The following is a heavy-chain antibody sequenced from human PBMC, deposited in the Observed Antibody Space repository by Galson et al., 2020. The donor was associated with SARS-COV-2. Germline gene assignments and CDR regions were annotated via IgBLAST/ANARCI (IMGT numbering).Heavy chain of an antibody. D-gene: IGHD3-10*01. Sequence: GGSLRLSCAASGFTFSSYVMSWVRQAPGKGLEWVSLIHGSGGTTSDADPVKGRFITSRDNSKNTLYLQMNNLRVEDTAVYYCTKGRFYGSGSYRNSFDNWGQGTLVTVSS. CDR1: GFTFSSYV. CDR2: IHGSGGTT. J-gene: IGHJ4*02. V-gene: IGHV3-23*01. CDR3: TKGRFYGSGSYRNSFDN.